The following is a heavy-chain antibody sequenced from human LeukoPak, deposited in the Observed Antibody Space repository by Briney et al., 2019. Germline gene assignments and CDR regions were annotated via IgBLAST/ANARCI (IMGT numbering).Heavy chain of an antibody. CDR1: GFTFSSYG. D-gene: IGHD3-10*01. Sequence: PGGSLRLSCAASGFTFSSYGMHWVRQAPGKGLEWVAVISYDGSNKYYADSVKGRFTISRDNSKNTLYLQMNSLRVEDTAVYYCATWRGSGSYGGYFDYWGQGTPVTVSS. V-gene: IGHV3-30*03. J-gene: IGHJ4*02. CDR3: ATWRGSGSYGGYFDY. CDR2: ISYDGSNK.